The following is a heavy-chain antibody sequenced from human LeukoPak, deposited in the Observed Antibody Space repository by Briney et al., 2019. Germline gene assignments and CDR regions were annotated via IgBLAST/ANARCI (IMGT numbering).Heavy chain of an antibody. Sequence: PGGSLRLSCTASGFSFSNSAMTWVRQAPGKGLEWVSSIGGGGSSYYAGSVKGRFTISRDNSKNTLYLQMNSLRAEDTAVYYCAKATGYCSSTSCYMGGFDYWGQGTLVTVSS. V-gene: IGHV3-23*01. CDR3: AKATGYCSSTSCYMGGFDY. D-gene: IGHD2-2*02. CDR1: GFSFSNSA. J-gene: IGHJ4*02. CDR2: IGGGGSS.